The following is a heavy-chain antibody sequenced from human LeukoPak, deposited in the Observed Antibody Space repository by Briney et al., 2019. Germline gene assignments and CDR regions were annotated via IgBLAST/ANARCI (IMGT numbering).Heavy chain of an antibody. J-gene: IGHJ4*02. V-gene: IGHV3-48*03. D-gene: IGHD6-6*01. CDR3: AKPYSSSSGYFDY. CDR2: ISSSGSTI. Sequence: GGSLRLSCAASGFTFSSYEMNWVRQAPGKGLEWVSYISSSGSTIYYADSVKGRFTISRDNAKNSLYLQMNSLRPEDTALYYCAKPYSSSSGYFDYWGQGTLVTVSS. CDR1: GFTFSSYE.